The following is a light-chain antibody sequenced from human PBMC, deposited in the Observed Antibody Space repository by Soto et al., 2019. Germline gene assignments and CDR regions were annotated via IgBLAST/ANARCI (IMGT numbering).Light chain of an antibody. CDR3: QSYDSTLGCVV. J-gene: IGLJ2*01. V-gene: IGLV1-40*01. Sequence: QSVLTQAPSVSGAPGQRVTISCTGSSSNIGAGYDVYWYQQLPGTAPKVLIYGNTNRPSGVPDRFSGSKSGTSASLAITGLQAEDEADYYCQSYDSTLGCVVFGGGTKLTVL. CDR1: SSNIGAGYD. CDR2: GNT.